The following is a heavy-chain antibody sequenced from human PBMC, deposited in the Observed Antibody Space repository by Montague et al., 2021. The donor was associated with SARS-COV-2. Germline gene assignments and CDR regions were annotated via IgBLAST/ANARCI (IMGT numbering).Heavy chain of an antibody. V-gene: IGHV6-1*01. J-gene: IGHJ3*01. D-gene: IGHD2-2*03. CDR1: GASLSSDSLS. CDR2: TYYRSKWYN. Sequence: VSPGASLSSDSLSWHWIRQSPSRGLEWLASTYYRSKWYNDSAPSVSGRVTVKPDTSKNQFSLHLDSVTSETTALYFCARKMDSSLDVWGQGTMVTVSS. CDR3: ARKMDSSLDV.